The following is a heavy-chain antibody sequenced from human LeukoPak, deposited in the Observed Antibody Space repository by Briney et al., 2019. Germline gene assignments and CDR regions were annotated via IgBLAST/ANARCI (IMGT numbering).Heavy chain of an antibody. V-gene: IGHV4-30-4*01. CDR3: ARGVLDILTGYYFDY. CDR2: IYYSGST. Sequence: SETLSLTCTVSGGSISSGDYYWSWIRQPPGKGLEWIGYIYYSGSTYYNPSLKSRVTISVDTSKNQFSLKLSSATAADTAVYYCARGVLDILTGYYFDYWGQGTLVTVSS. D-gene: IGHD3-9*01. CDR1: GGSISSGDYY. J-gene: IGHJ4*02.